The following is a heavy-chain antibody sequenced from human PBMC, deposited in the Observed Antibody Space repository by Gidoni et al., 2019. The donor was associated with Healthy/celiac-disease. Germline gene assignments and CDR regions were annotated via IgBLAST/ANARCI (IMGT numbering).Heavy chain of an antibody. D-gene: IGHD2-2*01. CDR2: INHSGST. CDR3: ARGSPPLVVPAAIVWFDP. J-gene: IGHJ5*02. V-gene: IGHV4-34*01. CDR1: GGSFSGYY. Sequence: QVQLQQWGAGLLKPSETLSLTCAVYGGSFSGYYWSWIRQPPGKGLEWIGEINHSGSTNYNPSLKSRVTISVDTSKNQFSLKLSSVTAADTAVYYCARGSPPLVVPAAIVWFDPWGQGTLVTVSS.